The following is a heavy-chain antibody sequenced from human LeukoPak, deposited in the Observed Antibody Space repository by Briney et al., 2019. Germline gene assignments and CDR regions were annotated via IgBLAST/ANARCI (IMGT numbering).Heavy chain of an antibody. J-gene: IGHJ3*02. CDR1: GGSISSYY. CDR3: ARSAMVTRTDAFDI. CDR2: IYYSGNT. Sequence: SETLSLTCTVSGGSISSYYWSWIRQPPGKGLEWIGYIYYSGNTKYNPSLKSRVTISVDTSKNQFSLKLSSVTAADTAVYYCARSAMVTRTDAFDIWGQGTMVTVSS. V-gene: IGHV4-59*01. D-gene: IGHD5-18*01.